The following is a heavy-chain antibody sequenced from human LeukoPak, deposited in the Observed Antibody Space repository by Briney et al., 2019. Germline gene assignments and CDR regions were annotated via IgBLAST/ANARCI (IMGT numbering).Heavy chain of an antibody. J-gene: IGHJ5*02. Sequence: GGSLRLSCGAPGFTFSSYAMSWVRQAPGKGLEWVSVISGGGGSTYYADSVKGRFTISRDNSKNTLYLQMNSLRAEDTAVFYCAKGPSGYSSGDNWFDPWGQGTLVTVSP. CDR1: GFTFSSYA. V-gene: IGHV3-23*01. CDR3: AKGPSGYSSGDNWFDP. D-gene: IGHD6-19*01. CDR2: ISGGGGST.